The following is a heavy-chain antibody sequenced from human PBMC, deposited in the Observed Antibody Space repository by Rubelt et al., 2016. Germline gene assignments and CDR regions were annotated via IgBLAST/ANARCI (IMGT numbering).Heavy chain of an antibody. CDR1: GYTFTSYG. CDR3: ARVISGVEYSSSWHFDY. D-gene: IGHD6-13*01. Sequence: QVQLVQSGAEVKKPGASVKVSCKASGYTFTSYGISWVRQAPGQGLEWMGWISAYNGNTNYAQKLKGGVTMTTDTSRSTAYMERRSVSSDDTAVYYCARVISGVEYSSSWHFDYWGQGTLVTVSS. CDR2: ISAYNGNT. J-gene: IGHJ4*02. V-gene: IGHV1-18*01.